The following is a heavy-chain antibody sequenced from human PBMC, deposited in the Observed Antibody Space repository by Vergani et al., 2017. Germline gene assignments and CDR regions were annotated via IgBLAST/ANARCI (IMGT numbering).Heavy chain of an antibody. CDR2: IYYSGST. CDR1: GGSISSYS. Sequence: QVQLQESGPGLVKPSETLSLTCTVSGGSISSYSWSWIRQPPGKGLEWIGYIYYSGSTNYNTSLKSRVTISVDTSKNQFSLKLSSVTAADTAVYYCARRGIAARPPEIWGQGTLVTVSS. CDR3: ARRGIAARPPEI. V-gene: IGHV4-59*08. J-gene: IGHJ4*02. D-gene: IGHD6-6*01.